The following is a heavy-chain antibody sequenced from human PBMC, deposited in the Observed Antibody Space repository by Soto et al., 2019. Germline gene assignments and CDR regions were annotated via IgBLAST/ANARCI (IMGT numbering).Heavy chain of an antibody. J-gene: IGHJ4*02. CDR3: ASLDYDYGDYYFDY. D-gene: IGHD4-17*01. CDR2: IIPIFGTA. V-gene: IGHV1-69*13. Sequence: SVKVSCKASGGTFSSYAISWVRQAPGQGLEWMGGIIPIFGTANYAQKFQGRVTITADESTSTAYMELSSLRSEDTAVYYCASLDYDYGDYYFDYWGQGTLVTVSS. CDR1: GGTFSSYA.